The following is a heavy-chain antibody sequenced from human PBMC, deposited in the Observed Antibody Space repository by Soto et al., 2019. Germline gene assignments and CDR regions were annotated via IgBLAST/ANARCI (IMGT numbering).Heavy chain of an antibody. J-gene: IGHJ4*02. CDR1: GFTFSSYA. CDR2: ISYDGSNK. Sequence: QVQLVESGGGVVQPGRSLRLSCAASGFTFSSYAMHWVRQAPGKGLEWVAVISYDGSNKYYADSVKGRFTISRDNSKNARLRQRNSWRAEDSAVYYCAGVSPSRGRAPFDTGGRGTLSTGSP. CDR3: AGVSPSRGRAPFDT. D-gene: IGHD2-8*01. V-gene: IGHV3-30-3*01.